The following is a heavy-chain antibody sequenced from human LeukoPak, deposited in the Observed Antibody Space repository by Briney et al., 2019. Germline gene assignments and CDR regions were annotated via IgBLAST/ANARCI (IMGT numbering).Heavy chain of an antibody. J-gene: IGHJ4*02. CDR1: GYTFTSYY. CDR2: INPSGGST. D-gene: IGHD5-24*01. Sequence: ASVKVSCKASGYTFTSYYMHWVRQAPGQGLEWMGIINPSGGSTSYAQKFQGRVTMTRDTSTSTVYMELSSLRSDDTAVYYCARDGLGGDAYNKSPDYWGQGTLVTVSS. CDR3: ARDGLGGDAYNKSPDY. V-gene: IGHV1-46*01.